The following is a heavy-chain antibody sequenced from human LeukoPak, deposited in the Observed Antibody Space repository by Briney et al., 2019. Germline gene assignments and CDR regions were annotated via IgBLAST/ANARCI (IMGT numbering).Heavy chain of an antibody. V-gene: IGHV1-18*01. Sequence: ASVKVSCKASGYTFTSYGISWVRQAPGQGLEWMGWISAYNGNTNYAQKLQGRVTMTPDKSTSTAYMELRSLRSDDTAVYYCARVPSSSWYGWFDPWGQGALVTVSS. CDR3: ARVPSSSWYGWFDP. J-gene: IGHJ5*02. CDR1: GYTFTSYG. D-gene: IGHD6-13*01. CDR2: ISAYNGNT.